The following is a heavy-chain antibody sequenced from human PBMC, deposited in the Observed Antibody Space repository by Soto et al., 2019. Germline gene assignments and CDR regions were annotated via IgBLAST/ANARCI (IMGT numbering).Heavy chain of an antibody. CDR2: IYPGDSDT. Sequence: PGASLKISCKGSGYSFTSYWIGWVRQMPGKGLEWMGIIYPGDSDTRYSPSFQGQVTISADKSISTAYLQWSSLKASDTAMYYCARPLQTGTEYYYYGKDVWGQGTTVTVSS. CDR3: ARPLQTGTEYYYYGKDV. D-gene: IGHD1-1*01. CDR1: GYSFTSYW. V-gene: IGHV5-51*01. J-gene: IGHJ6*02.